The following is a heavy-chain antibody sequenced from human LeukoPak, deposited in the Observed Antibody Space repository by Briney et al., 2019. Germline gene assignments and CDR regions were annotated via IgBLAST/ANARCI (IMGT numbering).Heavy chain of an antibody. CDR3: ARRYRFRMLRGLDAFDI. V-gene: IGHV4-34*01. CDR2: INHSGST. D-gene: IGHD2-8*01. CDR1: GGSFSGYY. J-gene: IGHJ3*02. Sequence: PSETLSLTCAVYGGSFSGYYWSWIRQPPGKGLEWIGEINHSGSTNYNPSLKSRVTISVGTSKNQFSLKLSSVTAADTAVYYCARRYRFRMLRGLDAFDIWGQGTMVTVSS.